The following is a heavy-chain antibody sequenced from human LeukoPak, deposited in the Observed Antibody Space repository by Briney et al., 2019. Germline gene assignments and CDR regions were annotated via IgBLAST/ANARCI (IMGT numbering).Heavy chain of an antibody. CDR2: ISYDGSNK. J-gene: IGHJ4*02. V-gene: IGHV3-30-3*01. Sequence: GRSLRLSCAASGFTFSSYAMHWVRQAPGKGLEWVAVISYDGSNKYYADSVKGRFTISRDNSKNTLYLQMNSLRAEDTAVCYCARERTGFDYWGQGTLVTVSS. CDR3: ARERTGFDY. D-gene: IGHD3/OR15-3a*01. CDR1: GFTFSSYA.